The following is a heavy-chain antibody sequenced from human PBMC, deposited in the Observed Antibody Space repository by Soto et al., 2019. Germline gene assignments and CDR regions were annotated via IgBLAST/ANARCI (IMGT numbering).Heavy chain of an antibody. J-gene: IGHJ6*02. Sequence: SETLSLTCTVSGGSISSYYWSWIRQPPGKGLEWIGYIYYSGSTNYNPSLKSRVTISVDTSKNQFSLKLSSVTAADTAVYYCASYGIVEHKYYYYGMDVWGQAITVTVS. D-gene: IGHD1-26*01. CDR2: IYYSGST. V-gene: IGHV4-59*01. CDR3: ASYGIVEHKYYYYGMDV. CDR1: GGSISSYY.